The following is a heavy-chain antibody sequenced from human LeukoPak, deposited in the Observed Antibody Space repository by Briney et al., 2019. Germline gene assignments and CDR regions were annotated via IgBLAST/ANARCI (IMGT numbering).Heavy chain of an antibody. CDR2: LTWNSGSI. V-gene: IGHV3-9*01. CDR3: AKDRSFRGYSAYDIDY. Sequence: PGGSLRLSCAASGFTFDDYAMHWVRQAPGKGLEWGSGLTWNSGSIGYADSVKGRFTISRDNAKNSLYLQMNSLRPEDTALYYCAKDRSFRGYSAYDIDYWGQGTLVTVSS. J-gene: IGHJ4*02. D-gene: IGHD5-12*01. CDR1: GFTFDDYA.